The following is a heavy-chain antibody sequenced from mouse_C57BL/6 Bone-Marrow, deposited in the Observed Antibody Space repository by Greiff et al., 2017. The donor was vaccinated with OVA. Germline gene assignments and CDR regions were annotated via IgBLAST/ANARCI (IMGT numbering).Heavy chain of an antibody. CDR1: EYEFPSHD. J-gene: IGHJ4*01. CDR2: INSDGGST. V-gene: IGHV5-2*01. CDR3: ARQGNDYHAMDY. Sequence: EVKLQESGGGLVQPGESLKLSCESNEYEFPSHDMSWVRKTPEKRLELVAAINSDGGSTYYPDTMERRFIISRDNTKKTLYLQMSSLRSEDTALYYCARQGNDYHAMDYWGQGTSVTVSS.